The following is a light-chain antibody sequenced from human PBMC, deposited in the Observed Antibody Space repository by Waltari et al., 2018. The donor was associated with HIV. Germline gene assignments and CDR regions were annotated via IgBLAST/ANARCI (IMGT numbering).Light chain of an antibody. V-gene: IGKV4-1*01. Sequence: DIVMTQSPDSLAVSLGERATIRCKPSQSILSSYNNKNSLVWYQKKPGQPPKVLSYWASTRESGVPDRFSGSVSGTDFTLTISSLQAEDVAVYYCQQYYTTPYTFGQGTKLEIK. CDR3: QQYYTTPYT. CDR1: QSILSSYNNKNS. CDR2: WAS. J-gene: IGKJ2*01.